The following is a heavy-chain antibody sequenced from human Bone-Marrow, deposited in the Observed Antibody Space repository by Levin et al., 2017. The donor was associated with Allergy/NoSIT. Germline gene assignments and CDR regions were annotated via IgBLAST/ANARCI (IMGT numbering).Heavy chain of an antibody. J-gene: IGHJ6*03. D-gene: IGHD3-10*01. CDR2: ISAYTGNT. V-gene: IGHV1-18*01. Sequence: GASVKVSCKASGYTFTHHGITWVRQAPGQGLEWMGWISAYTGNTYYAQNFQGRVTMTTERSTTTGYMELRSLRSDDTAVYYCARGRYYGSGSYYNADYAYFMDVWGKGTTVTVSS. CDR1: GYTFTHHG. CDR3: ARGRYYGSGSYYNADYAYFMDV.